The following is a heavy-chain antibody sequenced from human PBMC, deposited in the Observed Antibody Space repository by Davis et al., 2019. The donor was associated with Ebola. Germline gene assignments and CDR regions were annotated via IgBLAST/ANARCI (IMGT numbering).Heavy chain of an antibody. CDR1: GYTFTGYY. CDR2: INPNSGGT. CDR3: ARGASIFTTGGFDP. Sequence: ASVKVSCKASGYTFTGYYMHWVRQAPGQGLEWMGWINPNSGGTNYAQKFQGRVTMTRDTSISTAYMELSRLRSDDTAVYYCARGASIFTTGGFDPWGQGTLVTVSS. J-gene: IGHJ5*02. V-gene: IGHV1-2*02. D-gene: IGHD3-3*02.